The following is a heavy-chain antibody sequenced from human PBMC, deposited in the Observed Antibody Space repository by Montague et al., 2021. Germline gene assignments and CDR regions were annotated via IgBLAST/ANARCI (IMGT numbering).Heavy chain of an antibody. CDR1: GVTFSSYT. Sequence: SLRLSCAASGVTFSSYTMNWVRQAPGKGLEWVSAISSSSSYIYYVDSVKGRFTISRDNAKKSLYLQMTSLRVEDTAVYYCARWGSGWTYLDIWGQGTLVTVSS. CDR3: ARWGSGWTYLDI. V-gene: IGHV3-21*01. CDR2: ISSSSSYI. D-gene: IGHD6-19*01. J-gene: IGHJ4*02.